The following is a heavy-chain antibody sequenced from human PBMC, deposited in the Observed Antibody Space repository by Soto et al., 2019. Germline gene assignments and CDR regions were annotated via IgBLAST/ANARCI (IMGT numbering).Heavy chain of an antibody. CDR3: ARDTPVWFGDFFGFDP. Sequence: QVQLVQSGAEVKKPGASVKVSCKASGYTFTSYGISWVRQAPGQGLEWMGWISAYNGNTNYAQKLQGRVTMTTDTSTSAAYVELRSLRSDDTAVYDCARDTPVWFGDFFGFDPWGQGTLVTVSS. CDR1: GYTFTSYG. V-gene: IGHV1-18*04. D-gene: IGHD3-10*01. J-gene: IGHJ5*02. CDR2: ISAYNGNT.